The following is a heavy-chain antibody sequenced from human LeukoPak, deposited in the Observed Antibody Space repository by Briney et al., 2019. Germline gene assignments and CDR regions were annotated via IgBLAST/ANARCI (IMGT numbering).Heavy chain of an antibody. Sequence: PSETLSLTCTVSGDSISSDYWSWIRQPPGKGLEWIGYIYTSGGTNYNPSLKGRVTISIDMSKNQVSLKLSSVTAADSAVYFCARLTRLSTSPDRYYLDCWGQGTLVTVSS. D-gene: IGHD6-6*01. CDR2: IYTSGGT. CDR3: ARLTRLSTSPDRYYLDC. J-gene: IGHJ4*02. V-gene: IGHV4-4*09. CDR1: GDSISSDY.